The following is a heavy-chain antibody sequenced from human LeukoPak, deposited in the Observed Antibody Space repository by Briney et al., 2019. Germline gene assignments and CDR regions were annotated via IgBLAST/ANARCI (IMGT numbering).Heavy chain of an antibody. CDR3: ARMRRYYDSSGYPDY. CDR1: GFSLSTSGMC. Sequence: SGPTLVNPTQTLTLTCTFSGFSLSTSGMCVSWIRQPPGKAQEWLARIDWDDDKYYSTSLKTRLTISRDTSKNQVVLTMTNMDPVDTATYYCARMRRYYDSSGYPDYWGQGTLVTVSS. CDR2: IDWDDDK. V-gene: IGHV2-70*11. D-gene: IGHD3-22*01. J-gene: IGHJ4*02.